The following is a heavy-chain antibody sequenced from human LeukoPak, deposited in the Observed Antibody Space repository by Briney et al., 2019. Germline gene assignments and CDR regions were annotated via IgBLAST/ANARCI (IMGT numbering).Heavy chain of an antibody. D-gene: IGHD5-18*01. V-gene: IGHV3-30*18. CDR3: AKGTNTAMAPGDY. CDR2: ISYDGSNK. Sequence: PGGSLRLSCAASGFTFSSYGMHWVRQAPGKGLEWVAVISYDGSNKYYADSVKGRFTISRDNSKNTLYLQMNRLRAEDTAVYYCAKGTNTAMAPGDYWGQGTLVTVSS. J-gene: IGHJ4*02. CDR1: GFTFSSYG.